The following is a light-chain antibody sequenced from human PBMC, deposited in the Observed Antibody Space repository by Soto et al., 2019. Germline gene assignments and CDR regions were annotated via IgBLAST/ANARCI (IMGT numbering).Light chain of an antibody. CDR2: DVS. J-gene: IGLJ3*02. V-gene: IGLV2-11*01. Sequence: QSVLTQPRSVSGSPGQSVTISCTGTSIDVGGYNYVSWYQQHPGKAPKLVIYDVSKWPSGVPNHFSGSKFGNTASLTISGLQAEDEADYYCCSYAGNSLWVFGGGTKLTVL. CDR1: SIDVGGYNY. CDR3: CSYAGNSLWV.